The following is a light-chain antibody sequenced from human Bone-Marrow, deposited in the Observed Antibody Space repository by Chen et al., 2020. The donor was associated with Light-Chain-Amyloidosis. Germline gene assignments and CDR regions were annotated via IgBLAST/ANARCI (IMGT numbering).Light chain of an antibody. V-gene: IGKV1-39*01. Sequence: DIQMTQSPSSLSASAGDRVTITCRASQSISSYLNWYRQKPGKAPKLLIYAASSLQSGVPSRFSGSGSGTDFTLTISSLQPEDFATYYCQQSYSTPRTFGQGTKLEIK. CDR2: AAS. CDR1: QSISSY. CDR3: QQSYSTPRT. J-gene: IGKJ2*01.